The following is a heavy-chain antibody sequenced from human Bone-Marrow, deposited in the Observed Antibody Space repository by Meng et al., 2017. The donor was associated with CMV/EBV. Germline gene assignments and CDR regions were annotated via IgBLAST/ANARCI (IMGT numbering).Heavy chain of an antibody. CDR2: IIPILGIA. J-gene: IGHJ4*02. CDR1: GGTFSSYA. V-gene: IGHV1-69*10. D-gene: IGHD3-9*01. Sequence: SVKVSCKASGGTFSSYAISWVRQAPGQGLEWMGGIIPILGIANYAQKFQGRVTITADKSTSTAYMELSSLRSEDTAVYYCARDLRYFDWSTHPFDYWGQGTLVTVSS. CDR3: ARDLRYFDWSTHPFDY.